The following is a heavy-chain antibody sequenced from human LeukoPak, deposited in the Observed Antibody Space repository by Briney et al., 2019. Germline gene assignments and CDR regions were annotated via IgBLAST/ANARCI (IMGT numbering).Heavy chain of an antibody. CDR3: ARVRAGAYYDS. CDR1: GGSISSSSYY. V-gene: IGHV4-39*01. Sequence: KASETLSLTCTVSGGSISSSSYYWGWIRQPPGKGLEWIGNIYYTGSSYYSPSLESRVAMFVDTSKNQFSLQLNSVTPEDTAVYSCARVRAGAYYDSWGQGTLVTVSS. D-gene: IGHD4/OR15-4a*01. J-gene: IGHJ4*02. CDR2: IYYTGSS.